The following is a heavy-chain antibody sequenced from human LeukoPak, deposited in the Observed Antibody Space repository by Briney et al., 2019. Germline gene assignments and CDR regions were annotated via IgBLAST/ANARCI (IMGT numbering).Heavy chain of an antibody. CDR1: GGSFSGYY. CDR3: ARGGGGWLLLKTRPHPYYFDY. Sequence: SETLSLTCAVYGGSFSGYYWSWIRQPPGKGLEWIGEINHSGSTNYNPSLKSRVSISVDTSKNQFSLNLSSVTAADTAVYYCARGGGGWLLLKTRPHPYYFDYWGQGTLVTVSS. CDR2: INHSGST. D-gene: IGHD3-22*01. V-gene: IGHV4-34*01. J-gene: IGHJ4*02.